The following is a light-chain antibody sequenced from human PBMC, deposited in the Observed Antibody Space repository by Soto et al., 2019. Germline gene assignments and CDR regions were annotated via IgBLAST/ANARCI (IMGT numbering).Light chain of an antibody. J-gene: IGKJ3*01. CDR2: GAS. Sequence: VLTQSPGTLSLSPGERATLSCRASQRVNSNYFAWYQQKPGQAPRLLVFGASTRATGIPDRFSGSGSGTDFILTISRVEPEDFAVYYYQQYTASSGIFTFGPGTKVDIK. CDR1: QRVNSNY. CDR3: QQYTASSGIFT. V-gene: IGKV3-20*01.